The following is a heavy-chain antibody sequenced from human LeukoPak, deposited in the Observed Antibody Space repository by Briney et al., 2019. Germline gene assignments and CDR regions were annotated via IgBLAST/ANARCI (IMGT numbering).Heavy chain of an antibody. CDR3: ARVNSGRIDY. Sequence: SETLSLTCAVYGGSFSAYYWSWIRQPPGKGLEWIGEINHSGSTNYNPSLKSRVTISVISVDTSKNQFSLKLNSVTAADTAVYYCARVNSGRIDYWGQGTLVTVSS. D-gene: IGHD6-13*01. CDR1: GGSFSAYY. CDR2: INHSGST. J-gene: IGHJ4*02. V-gene: IGHV4-34*01.